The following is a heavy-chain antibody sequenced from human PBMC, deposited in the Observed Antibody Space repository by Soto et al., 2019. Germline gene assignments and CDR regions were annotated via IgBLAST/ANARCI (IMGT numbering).Heavy chain of an antibody. CDR1: GFTFSSYA. V-gene: IGHV3-64*01. J-gene: IGHJ4*02. CDR2: ISSNGGST. CDR3: SRGRYDSSGYYYYFDY. D-gene: IGHD3-22*01. Sequence: GGSLRLSCAASGFTFSSYAMHWVRQAPGKGLEYVSAISSNGGSTYYANSVKGRFTISTDNSKNTLYLQMGSLRAEDMAVYYCSRGRYDSSGYYYYFDYWGQGTLVTVSS.